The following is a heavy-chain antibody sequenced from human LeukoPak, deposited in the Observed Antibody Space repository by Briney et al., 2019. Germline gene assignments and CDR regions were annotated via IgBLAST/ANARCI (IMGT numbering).Heavy chain of an antibody. Sequence: GGSLRLTCVASGFNFGGHWMNWVRQAPGKGLEWVASIKQDGSEKFYVDSVRGRFTISRDNAKNSLYLQMDSLSAEDTALYYCAGGGGYLIEKWGQGTPVTVSS. V-gene: IGHV3-7*03. CDR3: AGGGGYLIEK. CDR1: GFNFGGHW. D-gene: IGHD2-15*01. J-gene: IGHJ4*02. CDR2: IKQDGSEK.